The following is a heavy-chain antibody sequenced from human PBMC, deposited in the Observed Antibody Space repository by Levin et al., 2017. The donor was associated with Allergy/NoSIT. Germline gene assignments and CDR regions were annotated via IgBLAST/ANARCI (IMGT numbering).Heavy chain of an antibody. V-gene: IGHV3-7*01. D-gene: IGHD5-24*01. Sequence: GESLKISCAASGFTFSSYWMSWVRQAPGKGLEWVANIKQDGSEKYYVDSVKGRFTISRDNAKNSLYLQMNSLRAEDTAVYYCARDMGKTRRWLQLAPRGLYYYYDMDVWGQGTTVTVSS. CDR2: IKQDGSEK. J-gene: IGHJ6*02. CDR3: ARDMGKTRRWLQLAPRGLYYYYDMDV. CDR1: GFTFSSYW.